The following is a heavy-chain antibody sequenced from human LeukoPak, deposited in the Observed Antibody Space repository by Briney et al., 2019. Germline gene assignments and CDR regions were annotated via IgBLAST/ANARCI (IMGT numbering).Heavy chain of an antibody. J-gene: IGHJ4*02. CDR2: IIPIFGTA. CDR3: ARGLELGEEGYYFDY. V-gene: IGHV1-69*05. CDR1: GGTFSSYA. D-gene: IGHD1-7*01. Sequence: ASVKVSCKASGGTFSSYAISWVRQAPGQGLEWMGRIIPIFGTANYAQKFQGRVTITTDESTSTAYMELSSLRSEDTAVYYCARGLELGEEGYYFDYWGQGTLVTVSS.